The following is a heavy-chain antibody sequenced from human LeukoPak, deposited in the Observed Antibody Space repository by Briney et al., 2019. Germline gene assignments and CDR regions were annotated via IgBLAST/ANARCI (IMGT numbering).Heavy chain of an antibody. CDR1: GGSFSGYY. J-gene: IGHJ4*02. V-gene: IGHV4-34*01. CDR3: ARARKHYSSSSGFDY. D-gene: IGHD6-6*01. CDR2: INRSGST. Sequence: SETLSLTCAVYGGSFSGYYWSWIRQPPGKGLEWIGDINRSGSTNYNPSLKSRVTISVDTSKNQFSLKLSSVTAADTAVYYCARARKHYSSSSGFDYWGQGTLVTVSS.